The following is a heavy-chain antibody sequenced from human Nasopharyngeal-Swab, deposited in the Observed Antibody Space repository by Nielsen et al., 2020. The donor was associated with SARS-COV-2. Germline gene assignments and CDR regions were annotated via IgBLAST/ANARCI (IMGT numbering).Heavy chain of an antibody. CDR2: ISSSSSTI. J-gene: IGHJ3*02. CDR1: GFTFSSYS. V-gene: IGHV3-48*01. CDR3: AKGGLGITMILVVITTYDAFDI. D-gene: IGHD3-22*01. Sequence: GGSLRLSCAASGFTFSSYSMNWVRQAPGKGLEWVSYISSSSSTIYYADSVKGRFTISRDNAKNTLYLQMNSLRAEDTAVYYCAKGGLGITMILVVITTYDAFDIWGQGTMVTVSS.